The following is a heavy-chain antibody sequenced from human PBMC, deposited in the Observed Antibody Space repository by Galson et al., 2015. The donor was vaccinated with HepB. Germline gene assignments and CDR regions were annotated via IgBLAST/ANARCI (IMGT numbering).Heavy chain of an antibody. CDR2: ISHNGGAT. Sequence: SLRLSCAGSGFRFHYYALHWVRQAPGKGLEFVSGISHNGGATKFADSVRDRFTISRDNSKNTMYLQVNSLRTEDTAVYYCVKEDILTGYSVGSFHFWGRGTMVTVSS. D-gene: IGHD3-9*01. J-gene: IGHJ3*01. V-gene: IGHV3-64D*06. CDR1: GFRFHYYA. CDR3: VKEDILTGYSVGSFHF.